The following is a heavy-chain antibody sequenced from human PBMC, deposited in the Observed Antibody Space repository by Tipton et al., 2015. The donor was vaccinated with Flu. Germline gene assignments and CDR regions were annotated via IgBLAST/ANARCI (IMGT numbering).Heavy chain of an antibody. CDR3: SRLNAQNDY. V-gene: IGHV3-73*01. CDR2: IRSKANSYAT. J-gene: IGHJ4*02. CDR1: GFTFSDSA. Sequence: SLRLSCAASGFTFSDSAMHWVRQASGKGLEWVGRIRSKANSYATTYAASLKGRFTISRDDSKNTAYLQMNSLKTEDTAVYWCSRLNAQNDYWGQGTLVTVSS.